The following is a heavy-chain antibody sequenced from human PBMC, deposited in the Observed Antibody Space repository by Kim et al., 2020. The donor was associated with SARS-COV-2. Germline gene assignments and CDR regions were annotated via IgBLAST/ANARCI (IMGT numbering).Heavy chain of an antibody. Sequence: TGNPTYAQGFTGRFVFSLDTSVSTAYLQISSLKAEDTAVYYCARGATGDYWGQGTLVTVSS. V-gene: IGHV7-4-1*02. CDR3: ARGATGDY. D-gene: IGHD1-26*01. J-gene: IGHJ4*02. CDR2: TGNP.